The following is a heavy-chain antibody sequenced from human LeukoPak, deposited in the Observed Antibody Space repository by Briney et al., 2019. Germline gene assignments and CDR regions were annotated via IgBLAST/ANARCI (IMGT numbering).Heavy chain of an antibody. CDR2: IYYSGST. J-gene: IGHJ6*03. Sequence: SETLSLTCTVSGGSISSYYWSWIRQPPGKGLEWIGYIYYSGSTNYNPSLKSRVTISVDTSKYQFSLKLSSVTAADTAVYYCARVTYYYDSSVGGYYYYYMDVWGKGTTVTISS. D-gene: IGHD3-22*01. CDR1: GGSISSYY. CDR3: ARVTYYYDSSVGGYYYYYMDV. V-gene: IGHV4-59*01.